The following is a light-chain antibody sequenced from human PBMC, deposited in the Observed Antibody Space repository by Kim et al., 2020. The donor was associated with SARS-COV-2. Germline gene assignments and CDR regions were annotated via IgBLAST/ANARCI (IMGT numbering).Light chain of an antibody. V-gene: IGLV3-1*01. CDR1: KLGDKY. CDR3: QAWDSTSAWV. Sequence: VSPGQTASITCSGDKLGDKYACWYQQKPGQSPVLVIYQDNKRPSGIPERFSGSNSGNTATLTISGTQAMDEADYYCQAWDSTSAWVFGGGTKLTVL. CDR2: QDN. J-gene: IGLJ3*02.